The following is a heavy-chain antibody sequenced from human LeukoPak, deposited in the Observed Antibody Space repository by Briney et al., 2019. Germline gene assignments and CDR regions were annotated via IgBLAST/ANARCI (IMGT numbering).Heavy chain of an antibody. CDR1: GFTFDDYA. V-gene: IGHV3-9*01. Sequence: GGSLRLSCAASGFTFDDYAMHWVRQAPGKGLEWVSGISWNSGSIGYADSVKGRFTISRDNAKNSLYLQMNSLRAEDTAVYYCARGKLIVLVPAPIWGQGTMVTVSS. CDR3: ARGKLIVLVPAPI. CDR2: ISWNSGSI. D-gene: IGHD2-2*01. J-gene: IGHJ3*02.